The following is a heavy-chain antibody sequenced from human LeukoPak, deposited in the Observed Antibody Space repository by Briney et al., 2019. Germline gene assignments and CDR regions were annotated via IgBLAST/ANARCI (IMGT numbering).Heavy chain of an antibody. CDR3: ARARLHHTYGSGTSFDY. Sequence: SQTLSLTCAIAEDSVSSNSAAWNWIRHSPSSHLEWLGRTYYRSTWYNDYAVSVESRITINPDTSKNQFSLQLNSVTPEDSAVYYCARARLHHTYGSGTSFDYWGQGILVTVSS. V-gene: IGHV6-1*01. CDR1: EDSVSSNSAA. D-gene: IGHD3-10*01. J-gene: IGHJ4*02. CDR2: TYYRSTWYN.